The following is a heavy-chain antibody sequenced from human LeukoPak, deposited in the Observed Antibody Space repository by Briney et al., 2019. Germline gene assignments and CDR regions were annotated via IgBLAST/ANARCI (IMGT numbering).Heavy chain of an antibody. CDR2: IKQDGSEK. CDR3: ASGYDFWSGYFGLDY. J-gene: IGHJ4*02. CDR1: GFTFSSYW. V-gene: IGHV3-7*01. D-gene: IGHD3-3*01. Sequence: GGSLRLSCAASGFTFSSYWMSWVCQAPGKGLEWVANIKQDGSEKYYVDSVKGRFTISRDNAKNSLYLQMNSLRAEDTAVYYCASGYDFWSGYFGLDYWGQGTLVTVSS.